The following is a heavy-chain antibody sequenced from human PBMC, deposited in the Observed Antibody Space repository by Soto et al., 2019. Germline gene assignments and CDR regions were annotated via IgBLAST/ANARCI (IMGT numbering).Heavy chain of an antibody. D-gene: IGHD6-19*01. CDR3: AKDSPPSIAVAGVQDY. J-gene: IGHJ4*02. V-gene: IGHV3-23*01. CDR1: GFTFSSYA. Sequence: GGSLRLSCAASGFTFSSYAMSWVRQAPGKGLEWVSAISGSGGSTYYADSVKGRFTISRDNSKNTLYLQMNSLRAEDTAVYYCAKDSPPSIAVAGVQDYWGQGTLVTVSS. CDR2: ISGSGGST.